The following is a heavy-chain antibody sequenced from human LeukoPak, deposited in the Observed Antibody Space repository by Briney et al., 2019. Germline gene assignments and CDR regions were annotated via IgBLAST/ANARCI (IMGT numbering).Heavy chain of an antibody. V-gene: IGHV5-51*01. CDR2: IYPGDPDT. Sequence: GESLKISCKGSGYSFTTHWIGWVRQMPGQGLEWMGIIYPGDPDTRYSPSFQGQVTISADKSITTAYLQWSSLKASDTAIYYCARLSVDTPRHYFDYWGQGTLVTVSS. CDR3: ARLSVDTPRHYFDY. D-gene: IGHD5-18*01. CDR1: GYSFTTHW. J-gene: IGHJ4*02.